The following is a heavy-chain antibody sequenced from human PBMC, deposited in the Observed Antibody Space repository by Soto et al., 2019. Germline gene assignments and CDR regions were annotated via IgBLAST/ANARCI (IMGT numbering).Heavy chain of an antibody. J-gene: IGHJ4*02. CDR3: ARGDYAGWDFDF. Sequence: PGGSLRLSCAASGFTFSTYSMNWVRQAPGKGLEWISYIYGKTTYYPDSVKGRFTISSDNARSSISLEMNSLRDDDTAVYFCARGDYAGWDFDFWGQGTLVTVSS. CDR2: IYGKTT. V-gene: IGHV3-48*02. D-gene: IGHD3-16*01. CDR1: GFTFSTYS.